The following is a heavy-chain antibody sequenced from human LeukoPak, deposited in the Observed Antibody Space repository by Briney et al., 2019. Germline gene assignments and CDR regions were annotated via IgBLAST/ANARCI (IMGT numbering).Heavy chain of an antibody. CDR3: ARSYYFDSSAYYLFDY. V-gene: IGHV7-4-1*02. CDR1: GYTFTSYA. J-gene: IGHJ4*02. D-gene: IGHD3-22*01. CDR2: INTNTGNP. Sequence: WASVKVSCKASGYTFTSYAMNWVRQAPGQGLEWMGWINTNTGNPTYAQGFTGRFVFSLDTSVSTAYLQISSLKAEDTAVYYCARSYYFDSSAYYLFDYWGQGTLVTVSS.